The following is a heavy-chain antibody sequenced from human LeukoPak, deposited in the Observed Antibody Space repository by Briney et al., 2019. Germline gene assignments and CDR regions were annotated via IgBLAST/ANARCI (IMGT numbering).Heavy chain of an antibody. V-gene: IGHV3-7*01. J-gene: IGHJ4*02. CDR1: EFTFSNYW. Sequence: GGSLRLSCAASEFTFSNYWMSWVRQAPGKGLEWVANIKQDGGEKYYLDSVKGRFTISRDNSKNTLYLQMNSLRAEDTAVYYCARDSQSSGWYSLIDYWGQGTLVTVSS. CDR3: ARDSQSSGWYSLIDY. CDR2: IKQDGGEK. D-gene: IGHD6-19*01.